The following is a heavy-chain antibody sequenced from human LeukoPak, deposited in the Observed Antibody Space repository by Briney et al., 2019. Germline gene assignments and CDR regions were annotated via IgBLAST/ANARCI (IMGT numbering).Heavy chain of an antibody. J-gene: IGHJ6*03. CDR3: ARSHYGITGTYVGYYYMDV. D-gene: IGHD1-7*01. Sequence: PGESLQISCKGSGSSFTSYWIGGVRQLPGKGLEWRGIIYPGDSDTRDSPSFQGQVTISADKSISTAYLQWSSLKASDTAMYYCARSHYGITGTYVGYYYMDVWGKGTTVTVSS. V-gene: IGHV5-51*01. CDR1: GSSFTSYW. CDR2: IYPGDSDT.